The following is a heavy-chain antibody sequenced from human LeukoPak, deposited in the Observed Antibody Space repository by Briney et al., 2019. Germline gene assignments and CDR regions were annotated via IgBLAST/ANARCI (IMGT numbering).Heavy chain of an antibody. V-gene: IGHV3-7*01. Sequence: PGGSLRLSCAASGFSFSTYWMTWVRQAPGKGLEWVANIKQDGSVEYYVDSVKGRFTISRDNAKNSLYLQMNSLRAEDTALYYCARDPYDSGGYAAFDIWGQGTMVTVSS. D-gene: IGHD3-22*01. J-gene: IGHJ3*02. CDR2: IKQDGSVE. CDR1: GFSFSTYW. CDR3: ARDPYDSGGYAAFDI.